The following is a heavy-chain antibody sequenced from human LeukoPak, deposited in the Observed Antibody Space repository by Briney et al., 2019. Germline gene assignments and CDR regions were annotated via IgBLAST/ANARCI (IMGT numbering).Heavy chain of an antibody. Sequence: ASVKVSCKASGDTLTRHYMHWVRQAPGQGLEWMGIINPSGGRTTYAQKFQDRVTMTRDMSTGAVYMELSNLRSEDTAVHYCAIEGSSVYNDPPPLDHWGQGTLVTVSS. CDR3: AIEGSSVYNDPPPLDH. CDR1: GDTLTRHY. J-gene: IGHJ4*02. D-gene: IGHD5/OR15-5a*01. V-gene: IGHV1-46*01. CDR2: INPSGGRT.